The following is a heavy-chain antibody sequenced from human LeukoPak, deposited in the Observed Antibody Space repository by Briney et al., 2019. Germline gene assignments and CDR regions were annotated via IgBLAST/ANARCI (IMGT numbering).Heavy chain of an antibody. Sequence: GGSLRLSCAASGFTFSSYGMHWVRQPPGKGLEWVANIKQDGTEKYYVDSVKGRFTISRDNAKNSLYLQMNSLRAEDTAVYYCASDPGAYCGGDCRGGAFDIWGQGTMVTVSS. J-gene: IGHJ3*02. CDR1: GFTFSSYG. V-gene: IGHV3-7*01. CDR2: IKQDGTEK. CDR3: ASDPGAYCGGDCRGGAFDI. D-gene: IGHD2-21*02.